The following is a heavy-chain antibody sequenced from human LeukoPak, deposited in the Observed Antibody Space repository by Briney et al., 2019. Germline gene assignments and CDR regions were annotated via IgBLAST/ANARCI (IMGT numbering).Heavy chain of an antibody. CDR1: GFTFSSYW. D-gene: IGHD1-26*01. CDR2: IKQDGSEK. J-gene: IGHJ6*03. V-gene: IGHV3-7*01. Sequence: GGSLRLSCAASGFTFSSYWMSWVRQAPGMGLEWVANIKQDGSEKYYVDSVKGRFTLSRDNAKNSLYLQMNSLRAEDTAVYYCARYRSGTVGATGYYYMDVWGKGTTVTVSS. CDR3: ARYRSGTVGATGYYYMDV.